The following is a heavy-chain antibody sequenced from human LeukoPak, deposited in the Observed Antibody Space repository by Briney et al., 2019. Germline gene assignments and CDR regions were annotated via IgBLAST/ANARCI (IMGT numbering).Heavy chain of an antibody. CDR2: ISGSGGST. V-gene: IGHV3-23*01. D-gene: IGHD3-3*01. Sequence: PGGSLRLSCAASGFTFDSYGMNWVRQAPGKGLEWVSGISGSGGSTYYADSVKGRCTISRDNSKKILYLQMNSLRAEDMAVYHCAKSGGITIFGLVDYWGQGTLVTVSS. CDR1: GFTFDSYG. J-gene: IGHJ4*02. CDR3: AKSGGITIFGLVDY.